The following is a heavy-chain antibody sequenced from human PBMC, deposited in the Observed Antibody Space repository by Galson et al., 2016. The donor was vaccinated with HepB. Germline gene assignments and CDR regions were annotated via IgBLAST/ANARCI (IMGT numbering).Heavy chain of an antibody. CDR2: ISPSSAYL. CDR1: GFTFGDYY. Sequence: SLRLSCAASGFTFGDYYMVWIRQAPGKGLEWVSHISPSSAYLEYEDSVKGRFSISRDNANNSLYLQMNSLRVEDTAVYFCPRGGTRGILDWYFDLWGRGTLVTVSS. CDR3: PRGGTRGILDWYFDL. V-gene: IGHV3-11*06. J-gene: IGHJ2*01. D-gene: IGHD1-1*01.